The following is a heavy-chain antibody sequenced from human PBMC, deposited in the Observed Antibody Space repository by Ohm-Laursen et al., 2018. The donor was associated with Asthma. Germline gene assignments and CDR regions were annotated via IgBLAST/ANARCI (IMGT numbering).Heavy chain of an antibody. CDR2: VFDSGST. Sequence: PSETLSLTCTVSGGSISSGDYYWSWIRQPQGKGLEWIGYVFDSGSTHYNPSLKSRVTMSLDMSKNQFSLKLSSVTAADTAVYYCARVRFYETGAYFETFDPWGQGTLVTVSS. CDR1: GGSISSGDYY. D-gene: IGHD3-22*01. CDR3: ARVRFYETGAYFETFDP. J-gene: IGHJ5*02. V-gene: IGHV4-61*08.